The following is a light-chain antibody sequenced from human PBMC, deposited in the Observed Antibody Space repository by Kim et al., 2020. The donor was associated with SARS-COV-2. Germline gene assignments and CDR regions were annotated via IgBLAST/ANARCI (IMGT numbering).Light chain of an antibody. Sequence: GKTVTISCTRSRGSIASNYVQWYQPRPGSSPTTVIYGDNQRPSGVPDRFSGSIDSSSNSASLTISGLKTEDEADYYCQSYDSSNWVFGGGTQLTVL. CDR3: QSYDSSNWV. CDR1: RGSIASNY. V-gene: IGLV6-57*01. J-gene: IGLJ3*02. CDR2: GDN.